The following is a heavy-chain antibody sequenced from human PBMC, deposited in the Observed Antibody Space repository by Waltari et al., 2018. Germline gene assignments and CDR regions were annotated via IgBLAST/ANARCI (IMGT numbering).Heavy chain of an antibody. V-gene: IGHV4-34*01. CDR3: AGSYSNYINRIRSPTWP. CDR1: GGSFSGYY. D-gene: IGHD4-4*01. CDR2: INDRGTT. J-gene: IGHJ4*02. Sequence: QVQLQQWGAGLLKPSETLSLTCAVSGGSFSGYYWSWIRQTPVKGLEWIGEINDRGTTNYSPSLRSRVTISVDTSQRQFSLTLSSVIAADTALYYCAGSYSNYINRIRSPTWPWGQGTLVTVSA.